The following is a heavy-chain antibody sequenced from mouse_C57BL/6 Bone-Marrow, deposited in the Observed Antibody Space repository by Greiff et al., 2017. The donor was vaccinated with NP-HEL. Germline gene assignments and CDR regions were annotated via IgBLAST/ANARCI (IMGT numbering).Heavy chain of an antibody. CDR2: INPGSGGT. V-gene: IGHV1-54*01. Sequence: VKLMESGAELVRPGTSVKVSCKASGYAFTNYLIEWVKQRPGQGLEWIGVINPGSGGTNYNEKFKGKATLTADKSSSTAYMQLSSLTSEDSAVYFCARNGYYLYFDYWGQGTTLTVSS. CDR3: ARNGYYLYFDY. J-gene: IGHJ2*01. CDR1: GYAFTNYL. D-gene: IGHD2-3*01.